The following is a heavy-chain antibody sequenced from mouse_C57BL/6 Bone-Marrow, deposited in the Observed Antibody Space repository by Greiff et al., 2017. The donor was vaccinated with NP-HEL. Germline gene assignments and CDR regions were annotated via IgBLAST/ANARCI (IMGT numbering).Heavy chain of an antibody. V-gene: IGHV1-80*01. Sequence: VQLQQSGAELVKPGASVKISCKASGYAFSSYWMNWVKQRPGKGLEWIGQIYPGDGDTNYNGKFKGKATLTADKSSSTAYMQLSSLTSEDSAVYFCARWVWLRQDYYLDYWGQGTTLTVAS. CDR1: GYAFSSYW. J-gene: IGHJ2*01. CDR3: ARWVWLRQDYYLDY. D-gene: IGHD2-2*01. CDR2: IYPGDGDT.